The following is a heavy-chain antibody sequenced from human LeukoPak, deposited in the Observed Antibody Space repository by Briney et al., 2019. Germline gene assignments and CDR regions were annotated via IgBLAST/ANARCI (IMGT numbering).Heavy chain of an antibody. D-gene: IGHD5-12*01. CDR2: INPYNGGT. V-gene: IGHV1-2*02. CDR1: GYTFTFYY. Sequence: ASVKVSCTSSGYTFTFYYMHRVRQAPGQGLEWMGWINPYNGGTNYAQKFQGRVTMTRDMSISTAYMELSRLRSDDTAVYYCARDPSNSGYDYLYYFDYWGQGTLVTVSS. CDR3: ARDPSNSGYDYLYYFDY. J-gene: IGHJ4*02.